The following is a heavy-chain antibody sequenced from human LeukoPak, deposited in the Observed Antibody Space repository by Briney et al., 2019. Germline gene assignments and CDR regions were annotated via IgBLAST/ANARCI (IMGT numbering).Heavy chain of an antibody. V-gene: IGHV3-21*01. Sequence: PGGSLRLSCAASGFTFSNYNMNWVRQAPGKAMEWVSSITSSGTYIFYADSVKGRFTISRDNAQNSLYLQMNSLRAEDTAVYYCSRPPISGSDYWGQGILVTVSS. CDR1: GFTFSNYN. CDR3: SRPPISGSDY. CDR2: ITSSGTYI. J-gene: IGHJ4*02. D-gene: IGHD5-12*01.